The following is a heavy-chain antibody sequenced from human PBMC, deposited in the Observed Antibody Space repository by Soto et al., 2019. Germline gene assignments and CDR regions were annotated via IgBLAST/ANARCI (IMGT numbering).Heavy chain of an antibody. V-gene: IGHV4-59*01. Sequence: PSETLSLTCTVSGGSISSYYWSWIRQPPGKGLEWIGYIYYSGSTNYNPSLKSRFTISVDTSKNQFSLKVSSVTAADTAVYYCAREAVAGAFDYWGQGTLVTVS. CDR2: IYYSGST. J-gene: IGHJ4*02. D-gene: IGHD6-19*01. CDR3: AREAVAGAFDY. CDR1: GGSISSYY.